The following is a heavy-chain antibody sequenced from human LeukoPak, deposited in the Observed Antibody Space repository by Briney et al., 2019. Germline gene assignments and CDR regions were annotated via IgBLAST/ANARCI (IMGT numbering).Heavy chain of an antibody. D-gene: IGHD2-15*01. J-gene: IGHJ4*02. CDR3: ARGVARPTTIFDY. V-gene: IGHV4-34*01. Sequence: SETLSLTCAVYGGSFSGYYWSSIRQPPGKGLEWIGEINHSGSTNYNPSLKSRVTISVDTSKNQFSLKLSSVTAADTAVYYCARGVARPTTIFDYWGQGTLVTVSS. CDR1: GGSFSGYY. CDR2: INHSGST.